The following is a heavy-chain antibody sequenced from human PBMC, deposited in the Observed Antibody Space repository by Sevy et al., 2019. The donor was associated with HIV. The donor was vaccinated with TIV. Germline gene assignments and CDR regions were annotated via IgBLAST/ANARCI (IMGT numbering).Heavy chain of an antibody. D-gene: IGHD6-13*01. V-gene: IGHV6-1*01. CDR3: ARDLGSSLNWFDP. CDR1: GDSVSSNSAA. CDR2: TYYRSKGYN. Sequence: SETLSLSCAISGDSVSSNSAAWNWIRQCPSRGLEWLGRTYYRSKGYNDYAVSVKSRITIDPDTSKNQFSLQLNSVTPEDTAVYYCARDLGSSLNWFDPWGQGTLVTVSS. J-gene: IGHJ5*02.